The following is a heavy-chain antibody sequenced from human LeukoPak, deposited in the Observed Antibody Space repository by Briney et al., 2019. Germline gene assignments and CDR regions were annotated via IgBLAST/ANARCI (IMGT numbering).Heavy chain of an antibody. CDR2: INPNSGGT. D-gene: IGHD3-22*01. CDR1: GYTFTGYY. V-gene: IGHV1-2*02. J-gene: IGHJ4*02. Sequence: ASVKVSCKASGYTFTGYYMHWVRQAPGQGLEWMGWINPNSGGTNYAQKFQGRVTMTRDTSISTDYMELSRLRSDDTAVYYCARDPNSTMIVVVTPFDYWGQGTLVTVSS. CDR3: ARDPNSTMIVVVTPFDY.